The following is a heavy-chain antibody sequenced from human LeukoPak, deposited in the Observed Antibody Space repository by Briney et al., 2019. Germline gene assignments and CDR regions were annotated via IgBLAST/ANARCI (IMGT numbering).Heavy chain of an antibody. Sequence: ASVKVSCKVSGYTLTELSMHWVRQAPGKGLEWMGGFDPEDGETIYAQKFQGRVTMTEDTSTDTAYMELSSLRSEDTAVYYCATGMGFSIAVAGLHYWGQGTLVTVSS. J-gene: IGHJ4*02. CDR1: GYTLTELS. V-gene: IGHV1-24*01. D-gene: IGHD6-19*01. CDR2: FDPEDGET. CDR3: ATGMGFSIAVAGLHY.